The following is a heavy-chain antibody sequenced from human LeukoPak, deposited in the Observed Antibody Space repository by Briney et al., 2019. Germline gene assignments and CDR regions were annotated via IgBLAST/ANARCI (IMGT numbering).Heavy chain of an antibody. J-gene: IGHJ4*02. CDR2: INPNSGGT. Sequence: ASVKVSCKTSGYTFTSFGLSWVRQAPGQGLEWMGWINPNSGGTNYAQKFQGRVTMTRDTSISTAYMELSRLRSDDTAVYYCARDRFADYYDSSDYFDYWGQGTLVTVSS. CDR1: GYTFTSFG. V-gene: IGHV1-2*02. CDR3: ARDRFADYYDSSDYFDY. D-gene: IGHD3-22*01.